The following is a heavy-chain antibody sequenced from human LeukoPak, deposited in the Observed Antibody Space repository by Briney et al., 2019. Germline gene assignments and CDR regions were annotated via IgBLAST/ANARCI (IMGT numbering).Heavy chain of an antibody. CDR1: GGSISSSSHY. CDR2: IYYSGST. Sequence: SETLSLTCTVSGGSISSSSHYWGWIRQPPGKGLEWIGTIYYSGSTYYNPSLKSRITISVDTSKNQFSLKMRSVTAADTAVYYCAGPTSKLGSFDYWGQGTLVTVSS. V-gene: IGHV4-39*01. J-gene: IGHJ4*02. CDR3: AGPTSKLGSFDY. D-gene: IGHD2/OR15-2a*01.